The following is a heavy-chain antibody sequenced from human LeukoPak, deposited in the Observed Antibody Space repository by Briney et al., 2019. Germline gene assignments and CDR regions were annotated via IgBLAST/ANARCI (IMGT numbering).Heavy chain of an antibody. V-gene: IGHV4-30-2*01. J-gene: IGHJ4*02. CDR2: IYHSGST. Sequence: SETLSLTCAVSGGSISSGGYSWSWIRQPPGKGLEWIGYIYHSGSTYYNPSLKSRVTISVDRSKNQFSLKLSSVTAADTAVYYCARVRNYYDILTGYYMGRGYFDYWGQGTLVTVSS. CDR1: GGSISSGGYS. D-gene: IGHD3-9*01. CDR3: ARVRNYYDILTGYYMGRGYFDY.